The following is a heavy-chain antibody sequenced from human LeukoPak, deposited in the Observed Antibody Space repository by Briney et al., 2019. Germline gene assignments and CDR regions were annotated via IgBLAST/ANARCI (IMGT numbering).Heavy chain of an antibody. D-gene: IGHD5-18*01. CDR1: GGSFSGYY. CDR3: ANGGHTAMVTSHDY. Sequence: SETLSLTCAVYGGSFSGYYWSWIRQPPGKGLEWIGEINHSGSTNYNPSLKSRVTISVGTSKNQFSLKLSSVTAADTAVYYCANGGHTAMVTSHDYWGQGTLVTVSS. CDR2: INHSGST. J-gene: IGHJ4*02. V-gene: IGHV4-34*01.